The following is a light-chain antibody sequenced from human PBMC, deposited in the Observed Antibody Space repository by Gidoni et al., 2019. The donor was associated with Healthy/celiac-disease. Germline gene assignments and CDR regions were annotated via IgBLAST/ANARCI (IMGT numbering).Light chain of an antibody. Sequence: EIVMTQSPATLSVSPGERATLSCRASQSVSSNLAWYQQKPGQAPRLLIYGASTRAPGIPARFSGSGSGTEFTLTISSLQSEDFAVYYCQQYNNWPPSFGQGTRLGIK. J-gene: IGKJ5*01. CDR3: QQYNNWPPS. CDR1: QSVSSN. CDR2: GAS. V-gene: IGKV3-15*01.